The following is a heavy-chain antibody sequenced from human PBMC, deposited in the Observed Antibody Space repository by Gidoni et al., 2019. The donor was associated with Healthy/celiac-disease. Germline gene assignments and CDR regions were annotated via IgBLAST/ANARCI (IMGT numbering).Heavy chain of an antibody. J-gene: IGHJ4*02. CDR1: GGSISSSSYY. CDR3: ARDQYYDSSGQDY. CDR2: IYYSGST. D-gene: IGHD3-22*01. V-gene: IGHV4-39*07. Sequence: QLQLQESGPGLVKPSETLSLTCTVSGGSISSSSYYWGWIRQPPGKGLEWIGSIYYSGSTYYNPSLKSRVTISVDTSKNQFSLKLSSVTAADTAVYYCARDQYYDSSGQDYWGQGTLVTVSS.